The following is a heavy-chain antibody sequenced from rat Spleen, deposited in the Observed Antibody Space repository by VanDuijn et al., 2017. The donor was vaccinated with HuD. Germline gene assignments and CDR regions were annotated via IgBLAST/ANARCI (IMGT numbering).Heavy chain of an antibody. V-gene: IGHV5S13*01. CDR1: GFTFSNYD. J-gene: IGHJ1*01. CDR3: ARSGYYSGPYWYFDF. CDR2: ISTGGGNT. D-gene: IGHD1-1*01. Sequence: EVQLVESGGGLVQPGRSLKLSCAASGFTFSNYDMAWVRQAPTKGLEWIASISTGGGNTYYRDSVKGRFTISRDNAKNTQYLQMDSLRSEDTATYYCARSGYYSGPYWYFDFWGPGTMVTVSS.